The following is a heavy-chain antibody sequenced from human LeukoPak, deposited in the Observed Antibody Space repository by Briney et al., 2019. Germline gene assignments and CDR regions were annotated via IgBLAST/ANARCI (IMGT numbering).Heavy chain of an antibody. J-gene: IGHJ4*02. Sequence: SSETLSLTCTVSGASISSYYWTWIRQPAGKGLEWIGRIYVSGSSVYNPSLKSRVTISVDTSKNQLSLRLKSVTAADTAVYYCARDDVDTPPFDYLGQGTLVTVSS. V-gene: IGHV4-4*07. D-gene: IGHD5-18*01. CDR3: ARDDVDTPPFDY. CDR1: GASISSYY. CDR2: IYVSGSS.